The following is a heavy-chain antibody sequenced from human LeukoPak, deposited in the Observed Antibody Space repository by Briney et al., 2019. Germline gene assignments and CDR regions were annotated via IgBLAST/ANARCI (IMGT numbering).Heavy chain of an antibody. CDR2: ISFDGRNK. J-gene: IGHJ4*02. CDR3: ARQVAGLDY. Sequence: PGRSLTLSRAASGPFFGSSGVDCVRQAPGKGLGWGAFISFDGRNKYYADSVKGRFTISRDNSKNTVYLQMNSLRAEDTAVYYCARQVAGLDYWGQGTLVTVSS. CDR1: GPFFGSSG. D-gene: IGHD6-19*01. V-gene: IGHV3-30-3*01.